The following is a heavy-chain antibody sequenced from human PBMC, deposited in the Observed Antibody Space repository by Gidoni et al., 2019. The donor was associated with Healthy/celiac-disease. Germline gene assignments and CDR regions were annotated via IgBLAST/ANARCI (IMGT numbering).Heavy chain of an antibody. CDR2: IYYSGST. CDR1: GGSISSSRYY. CDR3: ARHGWYISGWWAQPYAFDI. Sequence: VSGGSISSSRYYWGWIRQPPGKGLEWIGRIYYSGSTYYNPSLKSRVTISVDTSKNQFSLKLSSVTAADTAVYYCARHGWYISGWWAQPYAFDIWGQGTLVTVSS. D-gene: IGHD6-19*01. J-gene: IGHJ3*02. V-gene: IGHV4-39*01.